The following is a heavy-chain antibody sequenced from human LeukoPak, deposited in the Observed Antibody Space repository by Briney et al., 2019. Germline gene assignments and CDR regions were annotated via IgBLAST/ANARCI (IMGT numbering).Heavy chain of an antibody. V-gene: IGHV1-46*01. D-gene: IGHD6-6*01. CDR3: ARVEFGQLVSY. CDR1: GYTFTSYY. J-gene: IGHJ4*02. CDR2: INPSGGST. Sequence: ASVKVSCKAFGYTFTSYYMHWVRQAPGQGLEWMGIINPSGGSTSYAQKFQGRVTMTRDMSTSTVYMELSSLRSEDTAVYYCARVEFGQLVSYWGQGTLVTVSS.